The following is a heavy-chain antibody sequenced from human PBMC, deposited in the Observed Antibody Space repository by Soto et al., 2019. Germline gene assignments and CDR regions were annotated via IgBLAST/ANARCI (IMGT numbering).Heavy chain of an antibody. V-gene: IGHV1-69*01. CDR1: GGTFSSYA. Sequence: QVQLVQSGAEVKKPGSSVKVSCKASGGTFSSYAISWVRQAPGQGLEWMGGIIPIFGTANYAQKFQGRVTITADESTSTAYMELSSLRSEDTAVYYCARSIERDFDWMRSNWFDPWGQGTLVTVSS. D-gene: IGHD3-9*01. CDR3: ARSIERDFDWMRSNWFDP. CDR2: IIPIFGTA. J-gene: IGHJ5*02.